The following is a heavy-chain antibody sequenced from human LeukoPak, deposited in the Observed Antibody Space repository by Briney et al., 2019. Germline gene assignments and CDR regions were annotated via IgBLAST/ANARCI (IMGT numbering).Heavy chain of an antibody. J-gene: IGHJ4*02. CDR2: IYYSGST. Sequence: KPSETLSLTCTVSGGSISSYYWSWIRQPPGKGLEWIGYIYYSGSTNYNPSLKSRVTISVDTSKNQFSLKLSSVTAADTAVYYCARDLVGWGLDYWGQGTLVTVSS. V-gene: IGHV4-59*01. CDR3: ARDLVGWGLDY. CDR1: GGSISSYY. D-gene: IGHD2-15*01.